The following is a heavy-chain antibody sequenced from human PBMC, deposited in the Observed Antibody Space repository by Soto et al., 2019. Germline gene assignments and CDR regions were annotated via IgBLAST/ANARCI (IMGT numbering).Heavy chain of an antibody. CDR3: ARVSLAVAGRGFDY. V-gene: IGHV4-34*01. D-gene: IGHD6-19*01. CDR2: INHSGST. CDR1: GGSFSGYY. J-gene: IGHJ4*02. Sequence: QVQLQQWGAGLLKPSETLSLTCAVYGGSFSGYYWSWIRQPPGKGLEWIGEINHSGSTNYNPSLKSRVTISVDTSKNQFSLKLSSVTAADTAVYYCARVSLAVAGRGFDYWGQGTLVTVSS.